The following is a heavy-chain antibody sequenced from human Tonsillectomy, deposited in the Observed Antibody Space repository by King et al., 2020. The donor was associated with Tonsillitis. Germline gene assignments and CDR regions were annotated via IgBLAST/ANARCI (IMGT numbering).Heavy chain of an antibody. CDR1: AFTFSRYW. CDR2: INSDGSTT. J-gene: IGHJ6*02. Sequence: EVQLVESGGGLVQPGGSQRLSCAASAFTFSRYWMHWVRQAPGKGLVWVSRINSDGSTTSHADSVKGRFTISRDNTKNTLYLQMNSLRVEDTAVYYCAGSMVRRVGDDIYYYAMDVWGQGTTVTVSS. CDR3: AGSMVRRVGDDIYYYAMDV. V-gene: IGHV3-74*01. D-gene: IGHD1-26*01.